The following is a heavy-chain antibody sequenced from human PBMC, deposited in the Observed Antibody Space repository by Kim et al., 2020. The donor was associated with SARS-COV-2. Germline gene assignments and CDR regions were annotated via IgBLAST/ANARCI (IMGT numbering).Heavy chain of an antibody. CDR3: ASVGGNSDSPSIARYYYYGMDV. D-gene: IGHD2-21*02. CDR2: IYYSGST. J-gene: IGHJ6*02. CDR1: GGSISSYY. V-gene: IGHV4-59*01. Sequence: SETLSLTCTVSGGSISSYYWSWIRQPPGKGLEWIGYIYYSGSTSYNPSLKSRVTISVDTSKNQFSLKLSSVTAADTAVYYCASVGGNSDSPSIARYYYYGMDVWGQGTTVTGSS.